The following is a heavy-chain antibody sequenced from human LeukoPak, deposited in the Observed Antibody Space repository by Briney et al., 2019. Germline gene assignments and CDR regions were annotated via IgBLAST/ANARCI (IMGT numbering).Heavy chain of an antibody. V-gene: IGHV3-23*01. CDR2: ISGSGGST. Sequence: GGSLRLSCAASGFTFSSYAMSWVRQAPGKGLEWVSAISGSGGSTYYADSVKGRFTISRDNSKNTLYSQVNSLRAEDTAIYYCAKREYFYGSGSYSSYMDVWGKGAAVTVSS. J-gene: IGHJ6*03. D-gene: IGHD3-10*01. CDR3: AKREYFYGSGSYSSYMDV. CDR1: GFTFSSYA.